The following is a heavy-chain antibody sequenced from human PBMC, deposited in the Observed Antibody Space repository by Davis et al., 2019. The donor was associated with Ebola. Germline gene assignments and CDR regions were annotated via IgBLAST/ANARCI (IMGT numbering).Heavy chain of an antibody. CDR2: VYYSGST. CDR1: GGSVSSGSYY. J-gene: IGHJ4*02. V-gene: IGHV4-61*01. D-gene: IGHD2-2*01. Sequence: PSETLSLTCSVSGGSVSSGSYYWSWIRQPPGKGLEWIGYVYYSGSTNYNPSLKSRVTISVDMSKNQFSLTLSSVTAADTAIYYCARGSILGTTTSYYNYWGQGTLVAVSS. CDR3: ARGSILGTTTSYYNY.